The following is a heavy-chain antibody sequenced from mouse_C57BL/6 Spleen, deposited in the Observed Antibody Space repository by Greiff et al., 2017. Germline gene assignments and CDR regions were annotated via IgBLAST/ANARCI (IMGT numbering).Heavy chain of an antibody. V-gene: IGHV5-16*01. CDR2: INYDGSST. CDR1: GFTFSDYY. J-gene: IGHJ2*01. D-gene: IGHD2-5*01. CDR3: ARGTRYSNYDYFDY. Sequence: EVQVVESEGGLVQPGSSMKLSCTASGFTFSDYYMAWVRQVPEKGLEWVANINYDGSSTYYLDSLKSRFIISRDNAKNILYLQMSSLKSEDTATYYCARGTRYSNYDYFDYWGQGTTLTVSS.